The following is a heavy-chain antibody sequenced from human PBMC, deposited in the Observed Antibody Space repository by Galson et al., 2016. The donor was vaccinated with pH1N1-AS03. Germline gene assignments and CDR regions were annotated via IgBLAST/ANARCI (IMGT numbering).Heavy chain of an antibody. J-gene: IGHJ4*02. CDR3: VVWHSSAVRWGFDY. D-gene: IGHD3-22*01. CDR2: IWYDGSSQ. CDR1: GFPFSNSG. Sequence: SLRLSCAASGFPFSNSGMHWVRQAPGKGLEWVALIWYDGSSQCYTDSVKGRFTISRDNSENTLYLQMNSLRPEDTAVYYCVVWHSSAVRWGFDYWGQGTLVTVSS. V-gene: IGHV3-33*01.